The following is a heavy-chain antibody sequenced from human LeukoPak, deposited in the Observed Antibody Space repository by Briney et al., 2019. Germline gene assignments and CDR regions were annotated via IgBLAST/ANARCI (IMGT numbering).Heavy chain of an antibody. D-gene: IGHD6-6*01. CDR1: GFTFSSYA. Sequence: GGSLRLSCAASGFTFSSYAMSWVRQAPWKGLEWVSAISGSGGSTYYADSVKGRFTISRDNSKNTLYLQMNSLRAEDTAVYYCAKAYSSSSRGGFDYWGQGTLVTVSS. J-gene: IGHJ4*02. CDR3: AKAYSSSSRGGFDY. CDR2: ISGSGGST. V-gene: IGHV3-23*01.